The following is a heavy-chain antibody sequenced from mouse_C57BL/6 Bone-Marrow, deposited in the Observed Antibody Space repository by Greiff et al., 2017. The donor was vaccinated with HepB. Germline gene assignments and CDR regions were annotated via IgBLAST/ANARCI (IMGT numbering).Heavy chain of an antibody. CDR1: GYAFSSSW. CDR3: ARPLGAY. V-gene: IGHV1-82*01. J-gene: IGHJ3*01. CDR2: IYPGDGDT. Sequence: LQESGPELVKPGASVKISCKASGYAFSSSWMNWVKQRPGKGLEWIGRIYPGDGDTNYNGKFKGKATLTADKSSSTAYMQLSSLTSEDSAVYFCARPLGAYWGQGTLVTVSA.